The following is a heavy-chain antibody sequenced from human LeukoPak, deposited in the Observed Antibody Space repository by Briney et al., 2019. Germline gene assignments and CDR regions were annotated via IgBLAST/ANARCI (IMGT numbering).Heavy chain of an antibody. CDR2: IYPGDSDT. Sequence: PGESLKISCKGSGYSFTSYWIGWVRQMPGKGLEWMGIIYPGDSDTRYSPSFQGQVTISADKSISTAYLQWSSLKASDTAMYYCARVYSNYGFARTYFDYWGQGTLVTVSS. CDR1: GYSFTSYW. CDR3: ARVYSNYGFARTYFDY. V-gene: IGHV5-51*01. J-gene: IGHJ4*02. D-gene: IGHD4-11*01.